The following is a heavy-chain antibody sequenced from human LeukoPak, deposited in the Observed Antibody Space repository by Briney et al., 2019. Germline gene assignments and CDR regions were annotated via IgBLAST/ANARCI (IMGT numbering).Heavy chain of an antibody. V-gene: IGHV4-39*03. CDR3: PSLQSRVTISVDMSKNHVSLRLNSVTAADTAIYYCARSRNYDSSGYNPTHYFDS. CDR1: AGAISRSSSL. CDR2: TSSSGST. Sequence: SEPLSLLCTVSAGAISRSSSLWGWIRQPPATLLERIVSTSSSGSTSSHPALHRRVGMSVDTRTREVSLHLRSERAAAMDMNYNPSLQSRVTISVDMSKNHVSLRLNSVTAADTAIYYCARSRNYDSSGYNPTHYFDSWGQGALVTVSS. D-gene: IGHD1-14*01. J-gene: IGHJ4*02.